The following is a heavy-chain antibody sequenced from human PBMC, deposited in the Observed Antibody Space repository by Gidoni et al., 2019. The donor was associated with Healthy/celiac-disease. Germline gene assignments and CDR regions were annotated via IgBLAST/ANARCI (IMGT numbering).Heavy chain of an antibody. Sequence: EVQLLESGGGLVQPGGSLRLSCAASGFTFSSYAMSWVRQAPGKGLEWVSAISGSGGSTYYADSVKGRFTISRDNSKNTLYLQMNSLRAEDTAVYYCASNLHSSWYYFDYWGQGTLVTVSS. CDR2: ISGSGGST. CDR3: ASNLHSSWYYFDY. J-gene: IGHJ4*02. V-gene: IGHV3-23*01. CDR1: GFTFSSYA. D-gene: IGHD6-13*01.